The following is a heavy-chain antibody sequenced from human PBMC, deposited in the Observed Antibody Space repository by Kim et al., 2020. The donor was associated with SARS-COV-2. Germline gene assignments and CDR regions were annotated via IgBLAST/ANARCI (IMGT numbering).Heavy chain of an antibody. CDR3: ARVIWGTYRYTDY. D-gene: IGHD3-16*02. V-gene: IGHV7-4-1*02. J-gene: IGHJ4*02. Sequence: ASVKVSCKASGYTFTNTAISWVRQAPGQGLEWIGWINTDTGNPTYAQAFTRRFVFSVDTSVTTAYLQISSLEAEDTALYYCARVIWGTYRYTDYWGQGTLVTVAS. CDR1: GYTFTNTA. CDR2: INTDTGNP.